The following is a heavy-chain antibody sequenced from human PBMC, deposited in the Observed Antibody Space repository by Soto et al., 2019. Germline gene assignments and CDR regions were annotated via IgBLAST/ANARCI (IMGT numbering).Heavy chain of an antibody. J-gene: IGHJ6*02. Sequence: QVQLVESGGGLVKPGGSLRLSCAASGFTFSDYYMSWIRQAPGKGLEWVSYFSSSSSYTNYAAPVKGRFTISRNNTKNSLYLQMSSLRAEDTAVYYCAGGDSSGWVGQGGQGTAVTVSS. V-gene: IGHV3-11*05. CDR1: GFTFSDYY. CDR2: FSSSSSYT. CDR3: AGGDSSGWVGQ. D-gene: IGHD3-10*01.